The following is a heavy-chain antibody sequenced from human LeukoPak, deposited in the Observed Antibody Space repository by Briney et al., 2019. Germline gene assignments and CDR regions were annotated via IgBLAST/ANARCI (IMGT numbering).Heavy chain of an antibody. CDR3: AKDYESDSSGYLGVFDY. Sequence: PGRSLRLSCAASGFTFDDYAMHWVRQAPGKGLEWVSGISSNSGSIGYADSVKGRFTISRDNAKNSLYLQMNSLRAEDTALYYCAKDYESDSSGYLGVFDYWGQGTLVTVSS. D-gene: IGHD3-22*01. CDR1: GFTFDDYA. J-gene: IGHJ4*02. V-gene: IGHV3-9*01. CDR2: ISSNSGSI.